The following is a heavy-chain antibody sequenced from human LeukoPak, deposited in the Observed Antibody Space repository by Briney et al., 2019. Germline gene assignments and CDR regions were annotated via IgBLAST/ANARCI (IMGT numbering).Heavy chain of an antibody. Sequence: PSETLSLTCTVSGGSISSYYWSWIRQPPGKGLEWIGYIYYSGSTNYNPSLKSRVTISVDTSKNQFSLKLSSVTAADTAVYYCARLRVSSSWYEGSDAFDIWGQGTMVTVSS. CDR2: IYYSGST. J-gene: IGHJ3*02. CDR1: GGSISSYY. D-gene: IGHD6-13*01. CDR3: ARLRVSSSWYEGSDAFDI. V-gene: IGHV4-59*01.